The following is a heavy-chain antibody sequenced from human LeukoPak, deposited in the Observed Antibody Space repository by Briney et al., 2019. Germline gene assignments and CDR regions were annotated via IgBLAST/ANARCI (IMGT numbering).Heavy chain of an antibody. J-gene: IGHJ4*02. CDR2: ISSSSSYI. CDR1: GFTFSSYS. V-gene: IGHV3-21*01. Sequence: GGSLRLSCAASGFTFSSYSMNWVRQAPGKGLEWVSSISSSSSYIYYADSVKGRFTISRDNAKNSLYLQMNSLRAEDTAVYYCARDGWNDGFLDYWGQGTLVTVSS. D-gene: IGHD1-1*01. CDR3: ARDGWNDGFLDY.